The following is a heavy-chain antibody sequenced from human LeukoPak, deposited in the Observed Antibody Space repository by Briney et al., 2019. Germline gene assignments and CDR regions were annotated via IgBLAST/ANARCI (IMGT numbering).Heavy chain of an antibody. CDR3: AREYGDFDY. J-gene: IGHJ4*02. CDR2: INASGRT. V-gene: IGHV4-4*07. CDR1: GGSINNYY. Sequence: SETLSLTCTVSGGSINNYYWSWIRQPAGKGLEWIGRINASGRTNYNSALKSRATMSVDTSKNQFSLKVKSVTAADTAVYYCAREYGDFDYWGQGTLVTVSS. D-gene: IGHD4-17*01.